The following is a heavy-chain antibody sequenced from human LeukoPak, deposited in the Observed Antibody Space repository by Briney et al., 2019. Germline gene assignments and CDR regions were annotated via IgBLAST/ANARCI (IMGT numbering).Heavy chain of an antibody. J-gene: IGHJ4*02. CDR3: AKGKITVTRAYFDY. CDR1: GLTFSSYN. CDR2: ISRSSTYI. D-gene: IGHD4-17*01. V-gene: IGHV3-21*04. Sequence: GSLRLSCAASGLTFSSYNMNWVRQAPGKGLEWVSSISRSSTYISYVDSVKGRFTISRDNAKNSLYLQMNGLRAEDTAVYYCAKGKITVTRAYFDYWGQGTLVTVSS.